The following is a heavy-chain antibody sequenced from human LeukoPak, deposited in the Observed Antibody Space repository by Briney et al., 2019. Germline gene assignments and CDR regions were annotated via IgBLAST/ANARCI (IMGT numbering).Heavy chain of an antibody. CDR1: GFTFSSYS. D-gene: IGHD3-16*01. CDR2: IKSEGDGGTT. CDR3: TTVAGDPGGAFDI. Sequence: GGSLRLSCAASGFTFSSYSMNWVRQAPGKGLEWVGRIKSEGDGGTTDYAAAVKGRFTISRDDSQKTMYMQMNRLKSEDTAIYYCTTVAGDPGGAFDIWGQGTMVTVSS. V-gene: IGHV3-15*01. J-gene: IGHJ3*02.